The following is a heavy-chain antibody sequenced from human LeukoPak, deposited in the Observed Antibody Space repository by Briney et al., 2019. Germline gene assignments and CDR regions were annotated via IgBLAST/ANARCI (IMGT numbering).Heavy chain of an antibody. Sequence: SETLSLTCTVSGGSISSYYWSWIRQPPGKGLEWIGYLYYTGSTNYNPSLKSRVTISGDTSKNQFSLKLSSVTAADTAVYHCARLDGNWNYFDYWGQGTLVTVSS. V-gene: IGHV4-59*08. J-gene: IGHJ4*02. CDR1: GGSISSYY. CDR2: LYYTGST. CDR3: ARLDGNWNYFDY. D-gene: IGHD1-20*01.